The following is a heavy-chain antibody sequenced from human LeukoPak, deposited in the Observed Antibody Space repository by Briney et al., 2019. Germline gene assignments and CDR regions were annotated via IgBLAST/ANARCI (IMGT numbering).Heavy chain of an antibody. Sequence: SVKVSCKASGGTFSSYAISWVRQAPGQGLEWMGRIIPILGIANYAQKFQGRVTITADKSTSTAYMELSSLRSEDTAVYYYARGGGITMKIPNYYFDYWGQGTLVTVSS. CDR2: IIPILGIA. V-gene: IGHV1-69*04. D-gene: IGHD3-22*01. CDR3: ARGGGITMKIPNYYFDY. J-gene: IGHJ4*02. CDR1: GGTFSSYA.